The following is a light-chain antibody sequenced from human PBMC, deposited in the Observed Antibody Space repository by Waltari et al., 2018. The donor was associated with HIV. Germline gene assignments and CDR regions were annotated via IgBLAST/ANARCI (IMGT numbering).Light chain of an antibody. J-gene: IGLJ2*01. V-gene: IGLV1-44*01. CDR2: NSN. Sequence: QSVLTQPPSASGTPGQRVTISCSGRRSNIGSNPVTWYQQLPGTAPKLLIYNSNQRPSGVPDRFSGSKSGTSASLAISGLQSEYEGAYYCAAWDDGLNGLFGAGTKLTV. CDR1: RSNIGSNP. CDR3: AAWDDGLNGL.